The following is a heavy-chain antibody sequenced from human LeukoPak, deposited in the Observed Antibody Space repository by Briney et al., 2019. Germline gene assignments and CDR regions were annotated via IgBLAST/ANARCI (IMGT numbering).Heavy chain of an antibody. Sequence: GGSLRLSCAASGFTFSGSAMSWVRQAPGEGLEWVSLISYSGANSYYTDSVRGRFTISRDNAKNSLYLQMNSLRAEDTAVYYCARGSSGYYLPLDAFDIWGQGTMVAVSS. V-gene: IGHV3-23*01. J-gene: IGHJ3*02. CDR2: ISYSGANS. CDR3: ARGSSGYYLPLDAFDI. D-gene: IGHD3-22*01. CDR1: GFTFSGSA.